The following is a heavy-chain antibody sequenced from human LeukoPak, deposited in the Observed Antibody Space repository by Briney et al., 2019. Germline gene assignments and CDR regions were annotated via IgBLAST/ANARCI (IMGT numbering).Heavy chain of an antibody. Sequence: GGSLRLSCAASGFTFSSYSMNWVRQAPGKGLEWVSSISSSSSYIYYADSVKGRFTISRDNAKNSLYLQMNSLRAEDTAVYYCARAPRPFDYDILTGHFDCWGQGTLVTVSS. CDR2: ISSSSSYI. J-gene: IGHJ4*02. CDR3: ARAPRPFDYDILTGHFDC. CDR1: GFTFSSYS. V-gene: IGHV3-21*01. D-gene: IGHD3-9*01.